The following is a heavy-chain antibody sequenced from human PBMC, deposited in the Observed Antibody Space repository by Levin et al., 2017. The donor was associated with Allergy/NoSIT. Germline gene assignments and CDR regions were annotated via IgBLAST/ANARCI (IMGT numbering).Heavy chain of an antibody. CDR3: ARKGFCRSSACYATSGVWFDP. CDR2: ISKRGSTI. D-gene: IGHD2-2*01. CDR1: GFMFRDYE. Sequence: AGGSLRLSCAASGFMFRDYEMTWVRQAPGKGLEWLSYISKRGSTIHYADSVKGRFTISRDDAKDTLYLQMNSLRADDTAVYYCARKGFCRSSACYATSGVWFDPWGQGTLVIVSS. V-gene: IGHV3-48*03. J-gene: IGHJ5*02.